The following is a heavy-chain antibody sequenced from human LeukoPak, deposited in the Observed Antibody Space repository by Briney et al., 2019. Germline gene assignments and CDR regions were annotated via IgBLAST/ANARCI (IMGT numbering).Heavy chain of an antibody. V-gene: IGHV1-8*03. CDR1: GYTFTSYD. Sequence: ASVKVSCKASGYTFTSYDINWVRQATGQGLEWMGWMNPNSGNTGYAQKFQGRVTTTRNTSISTAYMELSSLRSEDTAVYYCVRGLLHNSPFDPWGQGTLVTVSS. J-gene: IGHJ5*02. CDR2: MNPNSGNT. D-gene: IGHD5-24*01. CDR3: VRGLLHNSPFDP.